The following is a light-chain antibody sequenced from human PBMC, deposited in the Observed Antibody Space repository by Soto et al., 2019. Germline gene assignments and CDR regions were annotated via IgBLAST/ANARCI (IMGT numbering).Light chain of an antibody. CDR1: SSGIGVYNY. J-gene: IGLJ3*02. V-gene: IGLV2-8*01. CDR3: CSYAGSSTWV. Sequence: QSALTQPPSASGSPGQSVTISCTGTSSGIGVYNYVSWYQQHPGKAPKLMLYEVSKRPSGVPDRFSGSKSGNTASLTVSGLQAEDEADYYCCSYAGSSTWVFGGGTKVTVL. CDR2: EVS.